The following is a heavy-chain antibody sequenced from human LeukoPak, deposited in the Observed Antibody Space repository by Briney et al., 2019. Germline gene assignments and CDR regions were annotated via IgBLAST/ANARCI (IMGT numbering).Heavy chain of an antibody. Sequence: SGTLSLTCTVSGGSISSDYWSWIRQPAGKGLGWIWRIYTSGSTNYNPSLKSRVTISVGTSKNQFSLKLSSVTAADTAVYYCAGLYYYGSGSSFDYWGQGTLVTVSS. J-gene: IGHJ4*02. CDR3: AGLYYYGSGSSFDY. CDR2: IYTSGST. V-gene: IGHV4-4*07. D-gene: IGHD3-10*01. CDR1: GGSISSDY.